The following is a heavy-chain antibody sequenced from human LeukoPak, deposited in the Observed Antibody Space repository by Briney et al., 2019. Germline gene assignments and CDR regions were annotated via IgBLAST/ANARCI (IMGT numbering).Heavy chain of an antibody. CDR3: ARVGYNGFGVLDY. V-gene: IGHV4-4*02. Sequence: SETLSLTCTVSGVSISNSRWWTWVRHSPGKGLEWIGEIYRGGSAKYNPSLKSRVTTSMDKSKNQFSLELNSVTAADTAVYYCARVGYNGFGVLDYWGQGNLVTVSS. J-gene: IGHJ4*02. D-gene: IGHD1-26*01. CDR2: IYRGGSA. CDR1: GVSISNSRW.